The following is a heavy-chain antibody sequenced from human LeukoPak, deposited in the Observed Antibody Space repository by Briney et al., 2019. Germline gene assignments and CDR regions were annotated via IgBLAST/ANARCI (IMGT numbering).Heavy chain of an antibody. J-gene: IGHJ5*02. CDR2: ISAYNGNT. Sequence: ASVTVSCKASGYTFTSYGISWVRQAPGQGLEWMGWISAYNGNTNYAQKLQGRVTMTTDTSTSTAYMELRSLRSDDTAVYYCARDRSIAVALGWFDPWGQGTLVTVSS. CDR3: ARDRSIAVALGWFDP. D-gene: IGHD6-19*01. CDR1: GYTFTSYG. V-gene: IGHV1-18*01.